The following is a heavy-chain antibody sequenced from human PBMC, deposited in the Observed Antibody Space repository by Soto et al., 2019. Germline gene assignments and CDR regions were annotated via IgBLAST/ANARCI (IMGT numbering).Heavy chain of an antibody. D-gene: IGHD2-2*01. J-gene: IGHJ4*02. CDR3: ARVVIGYCSSTSCPADY. Sequence: PGESLVISCKGSGFTFTAYWIGWVRQMPGKGLEWMGIMFRGDSTTRYSPSFQGQVTMSADKSISTAYLQWNSLKASDTAVYYCARVVIGYCSSTSCPADYWGQGALVTVSS. V-gene: IGHV5-51*01. CDR2: MFRGDSTT. CDR1: GFTFTAYW.